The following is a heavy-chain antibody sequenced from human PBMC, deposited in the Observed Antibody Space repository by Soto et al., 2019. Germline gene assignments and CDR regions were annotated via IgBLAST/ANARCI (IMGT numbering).Heavy chain of an antibody. V-gene: IGHV4-4*02. D-gene: IGHD3-10*02. J-gene: IGHJ6*02. CDR3: ASVRGGYYYAMDV. Sequence: PLQIQPLSNGVCGGYISSINCWSRVRQPPGKGLEWIGEIYHSGSTNYNPSLKSRVTISVDKSKNQFSLKLSSVTAADTAVYYCASVRGGYYYAMDVWGQGTTVTVSS. CDR2: IYHSGST. CDR1: GGYISSINC.